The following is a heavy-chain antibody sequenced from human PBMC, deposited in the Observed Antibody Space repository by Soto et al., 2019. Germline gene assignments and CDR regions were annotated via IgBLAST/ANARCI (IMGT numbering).Heavy chain of an antibody. V-gene: IGHV3-23*01. CDR3: AKVGGFGELLGLYGY. CDR2: ISGSGGST. CDR1: GFTVRIYA. Sequence: GGSRRIASAASGFTVRIYAMGWVRQAPGKGLEWVSAISGSGGSTYYADSVKGRFTISRDNSKNTLYLQMNSLRAEDTAVYYCAKVGGFGELLGLYGYWGQGT. D-gene: IGHD3-10*01. J-gene: IGHJ4*02.